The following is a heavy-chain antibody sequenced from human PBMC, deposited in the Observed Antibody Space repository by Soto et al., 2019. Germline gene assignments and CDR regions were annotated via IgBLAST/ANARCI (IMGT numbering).Heavy chain of an antibody. D-gene: IGHD5-18*01. Sequence: QVQLVQSGAEVKKPGSSVKVSCKSSGGTFSSYAISWVRQAPGQGREWMGGIIPIFGTANYAQKFQGRVTITADKSTRTAYMELSSLRSEDTDVYYCARADTAMVSVGYYFDYWGQGTLVTVS. CDR3: ARADTAMVSVGYYFDY. CDR1: GGTFSSYA. V-gene: IGHV1-69*06. J-gene: IGHJ4*02. CDR2: IIPIFGTA.